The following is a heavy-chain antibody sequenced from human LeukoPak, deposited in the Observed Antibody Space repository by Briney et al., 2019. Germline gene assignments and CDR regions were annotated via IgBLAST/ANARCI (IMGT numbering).Heavy chain of an antibody. V-gene: IGHV4-59*12. CDR3: ARTAIAVAGTEYFDY. Sequence: SETLSLTCTVSGGSISSYYWSWIRQPPGKGLEWIGYIYYSGSTNYNPSLKSRVTISVDTSKNQFSLKLSSVTAADTAVYYCARTAIAVAGTEYFDYWGQGTLVTVSS. J-gene: IGHJ4*02. CDR1: GGSISSYY. D-gene: IGHD6-19*01. CDR2: IYYSGST.